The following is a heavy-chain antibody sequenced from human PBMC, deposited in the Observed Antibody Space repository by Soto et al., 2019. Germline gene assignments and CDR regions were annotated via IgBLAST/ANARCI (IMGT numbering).Heavy chain of an antibody. CDR2: IYYSGST. V-gene: IGHV4-39*01. CDR1: GGSISSSSYY. CDR3: ARGYSGYDRYNWFDP. Sequence: LEALSLHCTVSGGSISSSSYYWGWVRQPPGKGLEWIGSIYYSGSTYYNPSLKSRVTISVDTSKNQFSLKLSSVTAADTAVYYCARGYSGYDRYNWFDPWGQGTLVTVSS. D-gene: IGHD5-12*01. J-gene: IGHJ5*02.